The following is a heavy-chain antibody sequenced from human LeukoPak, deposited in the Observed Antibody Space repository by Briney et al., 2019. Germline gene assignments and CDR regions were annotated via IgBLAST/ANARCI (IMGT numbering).Heavy chain of an antibody. J-gene: IGHJ4*02. CDR1: GGSFSGYY. CDR2: INHSGST. D-gene: IGHD6-6*01. V-gene: IGHV4-34*01. CDR3: ARGSSSTFDY. Sequence: SETLSLTCAVYGGSFSGYYWSWIRQPPGKGLEWIGEINHSGSTNYNPSLKSRVTLSVDTSKNQFSLKLSSVTAADTAVYYCARGSSSTFDYWGQGTLVTVSS.